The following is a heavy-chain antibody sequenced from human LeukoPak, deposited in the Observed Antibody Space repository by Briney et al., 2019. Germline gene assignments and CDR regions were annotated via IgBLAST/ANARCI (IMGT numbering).Heavy chain of an antibody. J-gene: IGHJ5*02. V-gene: IGHV1-69*05. CDR2: IIPIFGTA. D-gene: IGHD6-6*01. Sequence: SVKVSCKASGGTFSSYAISWVRQAPGQGLEWMGRIIPIFGTANYAQKFQGRVTITTDESTSTAYMELSSLRSEDTAVYYCARGVPSSSSDWFDPWGQGTLVTVSS. CDR1: GGTFSSYA. CDR3: ARGVPSSSSDWFDP.